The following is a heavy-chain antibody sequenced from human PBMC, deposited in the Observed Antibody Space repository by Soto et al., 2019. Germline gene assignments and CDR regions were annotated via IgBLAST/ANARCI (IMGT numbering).Heavy chain of an antibody. J-gene: IGHJ4*02. CDR1: GGSISTYY. CDR2: VYHSGTT. V-gene: IGHV4-59*01. Sequence: PSETLSLTCTVSGGSISTYYWTWIRQSPGKGPECIGYVYHSGTTNYNPSLESRVTMSLDTSKNQFSLRLSAVTTADTAVYYCARHWITMVRGVCHFDYWGQGTLVTVSS. CDR3: ARHWITMVRGVCHFDY. D-gene: IGHD3-10*01.